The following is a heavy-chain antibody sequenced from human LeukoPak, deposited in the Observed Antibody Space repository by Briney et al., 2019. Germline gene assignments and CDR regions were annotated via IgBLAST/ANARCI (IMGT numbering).Heavy chain of an antibody. J-gene: IGHJ4*02. Sequence: SQTLSLTCTVSGGSISSGSYYWSWIRQPAGKGLEWIGRIYTSGSTNYNPSLKSRVTISVDTSKNQFSLKLSSVTAADTAVYYCARTNDYVWGSVDYWGQGTLVTVSS. D-gene: IGHD3-16*01. CDR1: GGSISSGSYY. V-gene: IGHV4-61*02. CDR3: ARTNDYVWGSVDY. CDR2: IYTSGST.